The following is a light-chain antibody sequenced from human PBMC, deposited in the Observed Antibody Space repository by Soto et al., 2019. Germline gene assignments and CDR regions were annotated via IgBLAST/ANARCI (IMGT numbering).Light chain of an antibody. Sequence: QSVLTQPPSASGSRGQSVTISCTGTSVDINYVSWFQQHPGNAPKLIICEVTKRPSGVPDRFSGSKSGNTASLTVSGLQDDDEADYYCSSYAGRDIWVFGGGTQLTVL. V-gene: IGLV2-8*01. J-gene: IGLJ3*02. CDR3: SSYAGRDIWV. CDR2: EVT. CDR1: SVDINY.